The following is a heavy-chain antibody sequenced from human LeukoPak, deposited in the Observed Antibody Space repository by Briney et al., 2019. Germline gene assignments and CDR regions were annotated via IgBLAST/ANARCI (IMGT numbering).Heavy chain of an antibody. CDR3: ARCPEARGVIITRFDP. CDR2: IIPIFGTA. J-gene: IGHJ5*02. V-gene: IGHV1-69*13. CDR1: GGTFSSYA. Sequence: WASVKVSCKASGGTFSSYAISWVRQAPGQGLEWMGGIIPIFGTANYAQKFQGRVTITADESTSTAYMELSSLRSEDTAVYYCARCPEARGVIITRFDPWGQGTLVTVSS. D-gene: IGHD3-10*01.